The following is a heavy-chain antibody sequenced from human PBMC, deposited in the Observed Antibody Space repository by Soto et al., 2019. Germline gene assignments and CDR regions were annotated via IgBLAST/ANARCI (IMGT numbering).Heavy chain of an antibody. Sequence: QVQLVQSGAEVKKPGASVKVSCKASGYTFSTYGISWVRQAPGQGLEWMGWIRTYNGYTNYAQKFQGRVTMTTDTFTSTAYMELRSLRSDDTAVYYCARDGDEEANFDPWGQGTLVTVSS. CDR3: ARDGDEEANFDP. D-gene: IGHD4-17*01. CDR2: IRTYNGYT. J-gene: IGHJ5*02. CDR1: GYTFSTYG. V-gene: IGHV1-18*01.